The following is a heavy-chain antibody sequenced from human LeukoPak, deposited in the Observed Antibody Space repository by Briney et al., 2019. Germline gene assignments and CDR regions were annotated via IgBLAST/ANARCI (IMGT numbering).Heavy chain of an antibody. CDR2: IRADNGNT. V-gene: IGHV1-18*01. Sequence: ASVKVSCKTSGYTFINYAITWVRQAPGPGLEWMGMIRADNGNTSYTHNLQGRVTMTTDTATSTAYLELRSLRSDDTAVYYCARRVNYHDSSGYYYFDYWGQGTLVTVSS. D-gene: IGHD3-22*01. CDR3: ARRVNYHDSSGYYYFDY. J-gene: IGHJ4*02. CDR1: GYTFINYA.